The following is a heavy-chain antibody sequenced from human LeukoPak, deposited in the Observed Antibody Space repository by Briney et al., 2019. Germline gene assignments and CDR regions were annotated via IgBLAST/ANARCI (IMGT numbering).Heavy chain of an antibody. CDR3: AGSPTVDPASDY. V-gene: IGHV4-61*09. Sequence: PSQTLSLTCTVSGGSISSGTYYWSWIRQPAGKGLEWIGHIYASGSTNYNPSLKSRVTISVDTSKNQISLKLSSVTAADTAVYYCAGSPTVDPASDYWGQGTLVTVSS. D-gene: IGHD5-18*01. CDR2: IYASGST. J-gene: IGHJ4*02. CDR1: GGSISSGTYY.